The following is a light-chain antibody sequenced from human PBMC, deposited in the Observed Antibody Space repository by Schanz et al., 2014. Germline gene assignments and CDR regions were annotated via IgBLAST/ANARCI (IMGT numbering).Light chain of an antibody. V-gene: IGKV1-12*01. CDR3: QQSYSTPVFT. J-gene: IGKJ3*01. CDR2: AAT. Sequence: DIQLPQSPSSVSASVGDRVTITCRASQGISSWLAWYQQKPGKAPKLLIYAATSLQSGVPSRFSGSGSGTDFTLSISSLQLEDFATYICQQSYSTPVFTFGPGTTVDIK. CDR1: QGISSW.